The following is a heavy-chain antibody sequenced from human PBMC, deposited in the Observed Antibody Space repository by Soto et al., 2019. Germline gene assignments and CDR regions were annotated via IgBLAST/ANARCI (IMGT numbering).Heavy chain of an antibody. J-gene: IGHJ4*01. Sequence: ILSLTCDVSGDSISTYYWSWIRQPPGKGLEWIGYVYYSGSTLYNPSLESRVTLSIDMSKKQVSLKLNSVIAADTAVYYCARTRMIESWIDYWGHGTLVTVSS. CDR3: ARTRMIESWIDY. CDR2: VYYSGST. V-gene: IGHV4-59*01. D-gene: IGHD2-21*01. CDR1: GDSISTYY.